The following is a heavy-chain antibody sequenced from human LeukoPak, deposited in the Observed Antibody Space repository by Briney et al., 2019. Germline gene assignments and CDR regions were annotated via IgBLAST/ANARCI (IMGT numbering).Heavy chain of an antibody. CDR2: IYTSGST. D-gene: IGHD4-17*01. V-gene: IGHV4-61*02. CDR3: ASYGDYVPAFDI. J-gene: IGHJ3*02. CDR1: SGSISSGSYY. Sequence: SETLSLTCTVSSGSISSGSYYWSWIRQPAGKGLEWIGRIYTSGSTNYNPSLKSRVTISVDTSKNQFSLKLSSVTAADTAVYYCASYGDYVPAFDIWGQGTMVTVSS.